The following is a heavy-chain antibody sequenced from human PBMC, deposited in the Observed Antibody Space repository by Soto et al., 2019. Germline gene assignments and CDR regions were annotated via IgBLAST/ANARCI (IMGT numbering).Heavy chain of an antibody. J-gene: IGHJ6*02. Sequence: GESLKISCKGSGYSFTSYWIGWVRQMPGKGLEWMGIIYPGDSDTRYSPSFQGQVTISADKSISTAYLQWSNLKASDTAMYYCARHPRYCTNGVCYRDYYYYYGMDVWGQGTTVTVSS. D-gene: IGHD2-8*01. CDR2: IYPGDSDT. CDR3: ARHPRYCTNGVCYRDYYYYYGMDV. V-gene: IGHV5-51*01. CDR1: GYSFTSYW.